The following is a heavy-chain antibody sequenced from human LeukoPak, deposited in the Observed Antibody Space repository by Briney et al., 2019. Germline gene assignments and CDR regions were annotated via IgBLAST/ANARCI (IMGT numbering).Heavy chain of an antibody. CDR3: ARASGYDSTTSRGYDS. CDR1: GGPFSSYA. V-gene: IGHV1-69*13. D-gene: IGHD5-12*01. Sequence: ASVKVSCKASGGPFSSYAISWVRQAPGQGLEWMGGIIPIFGTANYAQKFQGRVTITADESTSTAYMELSSLRSEDTAVYYCARASGYDSTTSRGYDSWGKGTLVTVSS. J-gene: IGHJ4*02. CDR2: IIPIFGTA.